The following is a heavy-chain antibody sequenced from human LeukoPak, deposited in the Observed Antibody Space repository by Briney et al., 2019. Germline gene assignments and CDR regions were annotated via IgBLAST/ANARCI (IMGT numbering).Heavy chain of an antibody. CDR1: GFTFSSYA. D-gene: IGHD6-19*01. J-gene: IGHJ4*02. CDR2: ISGSGGST. Sequence: GGSLRLSCAASGFTFSSYAMSWVRQAPGKGLEWVSAISGSGGSTYYADSVKGRFTISRDNSKNTLYLQMNSLRAEDTAVYYCAKVRSRGVAGSYFDYWGQGTLVTVSS. CDR3: AKVRSRGVAGSYFDY. V-gene: IGHV3-23*01.